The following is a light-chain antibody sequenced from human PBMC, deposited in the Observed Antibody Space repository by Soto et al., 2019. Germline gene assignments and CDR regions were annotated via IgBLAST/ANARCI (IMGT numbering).Light chain of an antibody. CDR1: QSLVYRDGNAY. CDR3: MQGKHWPPT. V-gene: IGKV2-30*01. J-gene: IGKJ1*01. CDR2: KAS. Sequence: DVVMTQSPLSLPVTLGQPASISCRSSQSLVYRDGNAYLNWFQQRPGQSPRRLISKASRRDSGVPDRFSGRGSGSDFTLQINRVEAEDVGVYYCMQGKHWPPTFGRGTRVEIK.